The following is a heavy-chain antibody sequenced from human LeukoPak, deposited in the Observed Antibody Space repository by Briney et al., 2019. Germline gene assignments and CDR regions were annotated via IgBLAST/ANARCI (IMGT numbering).Heavy chain of an antibody. CDR1: GFTFEDNG. Sequence: PGGSLRLSCAASGFTFEDNGTSWVRQAPGKGLEWVSGLNWNGGSTGYADSVKGRFTISRDNARNSLYLQMNSLRTEDTALYYCATHSYYYGSGSYPHYLDYWGQGTLVTVSA. J-gene: IGHJ4*02. V-gene: IGHV3-20*04. D-gene: IGHD3-10*01. CDR2: LNWNGGST. CDR3: ATHSYYYGSGSYPHYLDY.